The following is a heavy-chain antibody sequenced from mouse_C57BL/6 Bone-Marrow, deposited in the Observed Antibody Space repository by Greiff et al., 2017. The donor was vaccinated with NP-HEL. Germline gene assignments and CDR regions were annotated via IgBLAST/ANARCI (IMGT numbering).Heavy chain of an antibody. CDR3: ARKLGRYYAMDY. CDR2: IHPNSGST. CDR1: GYTFTSYW. J-gene: IGHJ4*01. D-gene: IGHD4-1*01. Sequence: VKLKQPGAELVKPGASVKLSCKASGYTFTSYWMHWVKQRPGQGLEWIGMIHPNSGSTNYNEKFKSKATLTVDKSSSTAYMQLSSLTSEDSAVYYCARKLGRYYAMDYWGQGTSVTVSS. V-gene: IGHV1-64*01.